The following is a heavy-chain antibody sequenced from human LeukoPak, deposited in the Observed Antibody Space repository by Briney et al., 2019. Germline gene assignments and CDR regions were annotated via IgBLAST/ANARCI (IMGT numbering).Heavy chain of an antibody. D-gene: IGHD4-23*01. CDR3: ARWVVGGAFDI. J-gene: IGHJ3*02. Sequence: PSETLSLTCTVSGGSISSYYWSWIRQPPGKGLEWIGYIYYSGSTNYNPSLKSRVTISVDTSKNQFSLKLSSVTAADTAEYYCARWVVGGAFDIWGQGTMVTVSS. V-gene: IGHV4-59*01. CDR2: IYYSGST. CDR1: GGSISSYY.